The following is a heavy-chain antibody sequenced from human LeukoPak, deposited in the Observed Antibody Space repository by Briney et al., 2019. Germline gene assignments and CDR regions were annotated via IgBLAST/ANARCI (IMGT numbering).Heavy chain of an antibody. D-gene: IGHD7-27*01. CDR3: ARENWVFDY. V-gene: IGHV4-38-2*02. CDR1: GYSISSGYH. Sequence: PSETLSLTCVVSGYSISSGYHWGWIRPPPGEGREWIGSVYRSGSTYYNPSLKRRVTISGDTSKNQISLKVRSVTAADTAVYYCARENWVFDYWGQGILVTVSS. CDR2: VYRSGST. J-gene: IGHJ4*02.